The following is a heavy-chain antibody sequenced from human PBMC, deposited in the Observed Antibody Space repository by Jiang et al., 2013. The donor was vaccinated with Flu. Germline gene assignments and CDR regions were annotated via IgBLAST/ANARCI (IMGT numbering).Heavy chain of an antibody. J-gene: IGHJ6*02. CDR1: GFTLSSFS. D-gene: IGHD2-15*01. Sequence: VQLVESGGGLVKPGGSLRLSCAASGFTLSSFSMHWVRQAPGKGLGWVSSISDSDSYINYADSVRGRFTIYRDNAKNSLFLQMNSLRAEDTAVYYCARDHCSGGSCYSLNYYYYGMDVWGQGTAVTVSS. CDR2: ISDSDSYI. V-gene: IGHV3-21*01. CDR3: ARDHCSGGSCYSLNYYYYGMDV.